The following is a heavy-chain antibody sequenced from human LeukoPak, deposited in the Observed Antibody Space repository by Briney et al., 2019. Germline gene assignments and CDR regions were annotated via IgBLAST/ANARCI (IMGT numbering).Heavy chain of an antibody. V-gene: IGHV4-59*08. CDR3: ARTWAKYGGNSVHAFDI. CDR2: IYYSGST. Sequence: SETLSLTCTVSGGSISSYYWSWIRQPPGKGLEWIGYIYYSGSTNYNPSLKSRVTISVDTSKNQFSLKLSSVTAADTAVYYCARTWAKYGGNSVHAFDIWGQGTMVTVSS. D-gene: IGHD4-23*01. CDR1: GGSISSYY. J-gene: IGHJ3*02.